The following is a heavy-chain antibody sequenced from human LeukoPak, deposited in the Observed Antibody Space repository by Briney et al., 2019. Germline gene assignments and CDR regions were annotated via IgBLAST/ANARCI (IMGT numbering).Heavy chain of an antibody. CDR2: ISSSGSTI. J-gene: IGHJ6*02. CDR3: ARDRPVPAARYYYYYYGMDV. V-gene: IGHV3-11*01. Sequence: KPGGSLRLSCAASGFTFSDYYMSWIRQAPGKGLEWVSYISSSGSTIYYPDSVKGRFTISRAYTKHSPFLQMNSLRAEDTAVYYCARDRPVPAARYYYYYYGMDVWGQGTTVTVSS. D-gene: IGHD2-2*01. CDR1: GFTFSDYY.